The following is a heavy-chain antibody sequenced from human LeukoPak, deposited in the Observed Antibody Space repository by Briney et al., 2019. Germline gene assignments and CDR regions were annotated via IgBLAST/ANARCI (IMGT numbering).Heavy chain of an antibody. CDR3: TKTTRPLGALDS. Sequence: GGSLRLPCAASGFTFDNSAMDWVRQAPGKGLEWVAGISDRDGNTKYADSVTGRFTISRDNSRNTLYLQMDSLRVEDTAVYFCTKTTRPLGALDSWGQGTLVAVSS. D-gene: IGHD1-26*01. CDR2: ISDRDGNT. CDR1: GFTFDNSA. V-gene: IGHV3-23*01. J-gene: IGHJ4*02.